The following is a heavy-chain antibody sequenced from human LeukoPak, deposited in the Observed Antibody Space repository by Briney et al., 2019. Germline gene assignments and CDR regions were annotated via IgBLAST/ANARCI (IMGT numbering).Heavy chain of an antibody. CDR3: ARDRDGSGKVGWFDP. J-gene: IGHJ5*02. D-gene: IGHD3-10*01. CDR1: GGSISGYY. V-gene: IGHV4-59*12. CDR2: IYYSGST. Sequence: PSETLSLTCTVSGGSISGYYWSWIRQPPGKGLEWIGYIYYSGSTNYNPSLKSRVTISVDTSKNQFSLNLSSVTAADTAVYYCARDRDGSGKVGWFDPWGQGTLVTVSS.